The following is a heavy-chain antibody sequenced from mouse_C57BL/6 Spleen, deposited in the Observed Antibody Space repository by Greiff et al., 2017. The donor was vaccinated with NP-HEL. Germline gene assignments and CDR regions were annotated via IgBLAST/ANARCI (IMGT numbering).Heavy chain of an antibody. Sequence: LVESGAELVRPGTSVKVSCKASGYAFTNYLIEWVKQRPGQGLEWIGVINPGSGGTNYNEKFKGKATLTADKSSSTAYMQLSSLTSEDSAVYFCARRPVVATDYAMDYWGQGTSVTVSS. D-gene: IGHD1-1*01. CDR3: ARRPVVATDYAMDY. CDR1: GYAFTNYL. J-gene: IGHJ4*01. CDR2: INPGSGGT. V-gene: IGHV1-54*01.